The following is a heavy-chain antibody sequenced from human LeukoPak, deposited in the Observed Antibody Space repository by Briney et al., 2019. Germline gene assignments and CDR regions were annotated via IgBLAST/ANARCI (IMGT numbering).Heavy chain of an antibody. D-gene: IGHD1-1*01. CDR3: ARERTEIVPTEVTTQFYPYYYGMDV. J-gene: IGHJ6*02. CDR1: GGTFSSYA. V-gene: IGHV1-69*04. Sequence: SVKVSCKASGGTFSSYAISWVRQAPGQGLEWMGRIIPILGIANYAQKFQGRVTITADKSTSTAYMELSGLRSEDTAVYYCARERTEIVPTEVTTQFYPYYYGMDVWGQGTTVTVSS. CDR2: IIPILGIA.